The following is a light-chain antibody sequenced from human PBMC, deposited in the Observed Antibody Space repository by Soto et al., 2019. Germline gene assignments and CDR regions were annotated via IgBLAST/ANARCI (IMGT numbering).Light chain of an antibody. CDR3: QQFGTSPLWT. Sequence: EIVLTXXXXXXXXSPGERATXSCRXXXSVNSNYLAWYQQKPGQAPRLLMYETSTRATGIPDRFSGSGSGTDFTLTISRLEPEDFAVYFCQQFGTSPLWTFGQGTKVEMK. V-gene: IGKV3-20*01. CDR2: ETS. J-gene: IGKJ1*01. CDR1: XSVNSNY.